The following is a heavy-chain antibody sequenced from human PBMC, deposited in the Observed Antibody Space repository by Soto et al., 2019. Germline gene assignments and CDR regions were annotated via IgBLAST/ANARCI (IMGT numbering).Heavy chain of an antibody. CDR3: AREVYYGGNNWFDP. D-gene: IGHD4-17*01. CDR1: GGSISSGGSS. V-gene: IGHV4-30-2*01. CDR2: IYHSGST. Sequence: SETLSLTCAVSGGSISSGGSSWSWIRQPPGKGLEWIGYIYHSGSTYYNPSLKSRVTISVDRSKNQFSLKLSSVTAADTAVYYCAREVYYGGNNWFDPWGQGTLVTVSS. J-gene: IGHJ5*02.